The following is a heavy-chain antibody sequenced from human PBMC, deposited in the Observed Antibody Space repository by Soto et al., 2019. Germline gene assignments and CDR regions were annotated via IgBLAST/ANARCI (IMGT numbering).Heavy chain of an antibody. CDR3: ARDDNVVGATDY. CDR2: IWYDGSNK. J-gene: IGHJ4*02. Sequence: GGSLRLSCAASGFTFSSYGMHWVRQAPGKGLEWVAVIWYDGSNKYYADSVKGRFTISRDNSKNTLYLQMNSLRAEDTAVYYCARDDNVVGATDYWGQGTLVTVSS. CDR1: GFTFSSYG. V-gene: IGHV3-33*08. D-gene: IGHD2-15*01.